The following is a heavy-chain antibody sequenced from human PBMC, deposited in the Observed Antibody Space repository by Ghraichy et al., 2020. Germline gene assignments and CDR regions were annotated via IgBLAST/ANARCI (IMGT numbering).Heavy chain of an antibody. Sequence: GGSLRLSCAASGFTFEDYAMHWVRQAPGKGLEWVSGISWNSGRIGYADSVKGRFTISRDNAKNSLYLQMNSLRAEDTALYYCAKDKGYDYSNSQLGDWGQGTLVTVSS. CDR3: AKDKGYDYSNSQLGD. CDR2: ISWNSGRI. D-gene: IGHD4-11*01. J-gene: IGHJ4*02. CDR1: GFTFEDYA. V-gene: IGHV3-9*01.